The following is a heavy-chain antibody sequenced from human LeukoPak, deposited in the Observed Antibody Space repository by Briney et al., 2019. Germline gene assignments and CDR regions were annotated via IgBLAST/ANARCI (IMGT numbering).Heavy chain of an antibody. CDR1: GGSISSSSYY. CDR2: IYYSGST. V-gene: IGHV4-39*07. CDR3: ARVWEGAFDY. Sequence: SETLSLTCTVSGGSISSSSYYWGWIRQPPGKGLEWIGSIYYSGSTYYNPSLKSRVTISVDTSKNQFSLKLSSVTAADTAVYYCARVWEGAFDYWGQGTLVTVSS. J-gene: IGHJ4*02. D-gene: IGHD3-16*01.